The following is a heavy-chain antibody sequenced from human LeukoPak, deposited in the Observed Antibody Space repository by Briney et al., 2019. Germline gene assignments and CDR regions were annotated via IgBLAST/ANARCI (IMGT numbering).Heavy chain of an antibody. V-gene: IGHV3-53*01. J-gene: IGHJ4*02. CDR2: IYNIGST. CDR3: ARHSRGRWYVFDY. Sequence: GGSLRLSCAASGFNVSSSFMSWVRQAPGKGLEWVSVIYNIGSTFYADSVKGRFTISRDNSKNMLYLHMNSLRAEDTAVYYCARHSRGRWYVFDYWGQGTLVTVSS. CDR1: GFNVSSSF. D-gene: IGHD6-13*01.